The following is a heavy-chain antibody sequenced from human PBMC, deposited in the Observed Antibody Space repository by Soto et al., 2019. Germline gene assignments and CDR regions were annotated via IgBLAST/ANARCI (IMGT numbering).Heavy chain of an antibody. Sequence: EVQLVETGGGLIQPGGSLRLSCAASGFTVSSNYMSWVRQAPGKGLEWVSVIYSGGSTYYADSVKGRFTISRDNSKITLYLQMNSLSAEDTAVYYCASDENSSWYSFYGMDVWGQGTTVTVSS. CDR1: GFTVSSNY. V-gene: IGHV3-53*02. J-gene: IGHJ6*02. D-gene: IGHD6-13*01. CDR2: IYSGGST. CDR3: ASDENSSWYSFYGMDV.